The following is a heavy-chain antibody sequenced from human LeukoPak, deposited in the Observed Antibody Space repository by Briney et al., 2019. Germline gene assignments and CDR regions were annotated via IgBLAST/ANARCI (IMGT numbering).Heavy chain of an antibody. CDR3: AQVGGMVRGVDAPWDY. Sequence: PAETLSLTCTVSGGSISSYYWSWIRQPAGKGLEWIGRIYTSGSTNYNHSLKSRVTMSVDTSKNQFSLKLSSVTAADTAVYYCAQVGGMVRGVDAPWDYWGQGTLVTVSS. J-gene: IGHJ4*02. CDR2: IYTSGST. CDR1: GGSISSYY. V-gene: IGHV4-4*07. D-gene: IGHD3-10*01.